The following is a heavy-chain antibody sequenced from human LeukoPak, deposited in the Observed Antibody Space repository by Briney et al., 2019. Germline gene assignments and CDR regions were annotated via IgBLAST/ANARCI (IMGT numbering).Heavy chain of an antibody. CDR1: GFSLSTRGVT. J-gene: IGHJ4*02. V-gene: IGHV4-39*01. D-gene: IGHD3-16*01. CDR3: ARFGPEGYY. CDR2: IYSSGST. Sequence: SGPTLVNPAQALTLTCTFSGFSLSTRGVTVGWIRQPPGKGLEGIWRIYSSGSTYYTPPLKSRVTISVDTSKNQFSLHLISVTAADTAVYYCARFGPEGYYWGQGTLVAVSS.